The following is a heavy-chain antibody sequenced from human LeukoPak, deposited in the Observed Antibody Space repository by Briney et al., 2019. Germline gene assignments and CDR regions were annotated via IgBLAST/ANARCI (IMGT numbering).Heavy chain of an antibody. CDR2: ISSSSSYI. CDR3: ARVGVGYSNSFDY. V-gene: IGHV3-21*01. CDR1: GFSFDDYG. D-gene: IGHD6-13*01. Sequence: PGGSLRLSCAASGFSFDDYGMSWVRQVPGKGLEWVSSISSSSSYIYYADSVKGRFTISRDNAKNSLYLQMNSLRAEDTAVYYCARVGVGYSNSFDYWGQGTLVTVSS. J-gene: IGHJ4*02.